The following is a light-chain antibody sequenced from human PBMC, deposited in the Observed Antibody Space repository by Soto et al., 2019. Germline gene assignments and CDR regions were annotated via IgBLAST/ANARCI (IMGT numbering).Light chain of an antibody. CDR3: SSYTSSNTVL. CDR2: EVT. J-gene: IGLJ2*01. Sequence: QSALTQPASVSGSPRQSITISCTGTSSDVGGYNFVSWYQQHPGKAPKLIIYEVTNRPSGVSNRFSGSKSGNTASLTISGLQAEDEADYYCSSYTSSNTVLFGGGTKLTVL. CDR1: SSDVGGYNF. V-gene: IGLV2-14*01.